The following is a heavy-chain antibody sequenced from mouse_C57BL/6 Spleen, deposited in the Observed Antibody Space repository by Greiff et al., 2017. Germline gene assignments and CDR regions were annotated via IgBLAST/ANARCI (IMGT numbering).Heavy chain of an antibody. CDR3: ARSGYYGCSYGYFDV. CDR1: GYTFTDYY. J-gene: IGHJ1*03. D-gene: IGHD1-1*01. V-gene: IGHV1-76*01. Sequence: VQLQQSGAELVRPGASVKLSCKASGYTFTDYYINWVKQRPGQGLEWIARIYPGSGNTYYNEKFKGKATLTAEKSSSTAYMQLSSLTSEDSAVYFCARSGYYGCSYGYFDVWGTGTTVTVSS. CDR2: IYPGSGNT.